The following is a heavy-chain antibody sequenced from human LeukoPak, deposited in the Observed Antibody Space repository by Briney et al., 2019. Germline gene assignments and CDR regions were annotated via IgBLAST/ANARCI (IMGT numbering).Heavy chain of an antibody. V-gene: IGHV3-48*01. CDR1: GFIFSSYG. D-gene: IGHD3-3*01. CDR3: ARLGPLDYDFWSGYLYRYYYYYMDV. J-gene: IGHJ6*03. CDR2: ISSSSSTI. Sequence: GGSLRLSCAASGFIFSSYGMHWVRQAPGKGLEWVSYISSSSSTIYYADSVKGRFTISRDNAKNSLYLQMNSLRAEDTAVYYRARLGPLDYDFWSGYLYRYYYYYMDVWGKGTTVTVSS.